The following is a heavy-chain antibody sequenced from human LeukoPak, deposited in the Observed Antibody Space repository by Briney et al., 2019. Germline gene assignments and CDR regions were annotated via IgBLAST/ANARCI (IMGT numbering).Heavy chain of an antibody. J-gene: IGHJ4*02. Sequence: GGSLRLSCAASGFTFSSYWMTWVRQGPGKGLEWVANIKPDGSLIYYVDSVKGRFTISRDNAKNSLYLQMNSPRAEDTAVYYCAKWELYSGFYYIDYWGQGTLATVSS. D-gene: IGHD1-26*01. V-gene: IGHV3-7*01. CDR3: AKWELYSGFYYIDY. CDR1: GFTFSSYW. CDR2: IKPDGSLI.